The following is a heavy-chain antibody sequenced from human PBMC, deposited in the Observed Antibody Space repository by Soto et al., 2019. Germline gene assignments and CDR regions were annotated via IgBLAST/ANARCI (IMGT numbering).Heavy chain of an antibody. Sequence: ASVKVSCKASGYTFTSYYMHWVRQAPGQGLEWMGIINPSGGSTSYAQKFQGRVTMTRDTSTSTVYMELSSLRSEDTAVYYCAREESGAGDFWSGNPNDYWGQGTLVTVSS. D-gene: IGHD3-3*01. V-gene: IGHV1-46*03. CDR2: INPSGGST. CDR3: AREESGAGDFWSGNPNDY. J-gene: IGHJ4*02. CDR1: GYTFTSYY.